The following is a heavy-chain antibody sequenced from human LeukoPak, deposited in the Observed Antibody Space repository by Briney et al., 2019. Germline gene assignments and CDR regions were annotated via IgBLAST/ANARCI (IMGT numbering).Heavy chain of an antibody. CDR2: ILGSGGGDAT. Sequence: QAGGSLRLSCAASGFTFSNYAMSWVRQAPGKGLEWVSTILGSGGGDATSYADSVKGRFTFSRDNSKSTLYLQLISLRAEDTAVYYCAKEEWLGGMNYFDSWGQGTLVTVSS. D-gene: IGHD3-3*01. CDR3: AKEEWLGGMNYFDS. V-gene: IGHV3-23*01. CDR1: GFTFSNYA. J-gene: IGHJ4*02.